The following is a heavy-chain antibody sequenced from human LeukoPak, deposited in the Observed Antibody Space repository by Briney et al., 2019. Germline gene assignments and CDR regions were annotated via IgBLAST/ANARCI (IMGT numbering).Heavy chain of an antibody. Sequence: PGGSLRLSCAASGFTFSSYAMHWVRQAPGKGLEWVAVISYDGSNKYYADSVKGRFTISRDNSKNTLFLQMNSLRAEDTAVYYCAKFGRSISPVNWGQGTLVTVSS. V-gene: IGHV3-30*04. CDR3: AKFGRSISPVN. CDR2: ISYDGSNK. CDR1: GFTFSSYA. J-gene: IGHJ4*02. D-gene: IGHD3-16*01.